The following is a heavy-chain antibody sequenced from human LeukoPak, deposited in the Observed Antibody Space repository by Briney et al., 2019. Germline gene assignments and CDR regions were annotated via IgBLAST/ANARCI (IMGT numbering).Heavy chain of an antibody. Sequence: HAGGSLRLSCAVSGFTFDDYAMHWVRQAPGKGLEWVSGINWNSGSMGYADSVKGRFTISRDNAKNSLYLQMNSLRAEDTALYYCAKDLAEDILTGFYLDAFDIWGQGTMVTVSS. CDR1: GFTFDDYA. CDR3: AKDLAEDILTGFYLDAFDI. J-gene: IGHJ3*02. V-gene: IGHV3-9*01. CDR2: INWNSGSM. D-gene: IGHD3-9*01.